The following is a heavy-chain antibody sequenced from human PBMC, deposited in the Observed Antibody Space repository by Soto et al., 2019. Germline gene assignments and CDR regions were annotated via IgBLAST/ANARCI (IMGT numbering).Heavy chain of an antibody. V-gene: IGHV4-59*08. D-gene: IGHD2-15*01. CDR2: IYYSGST. J-gene: IGHJ4*02. Sequence: PSETLSLTCTVSGGSISSYYWSWIRQPPGKGLEWIGYIYYSGSTNYNPSLKSRVTISVDTSKNQFSLKLSSVTAADTAVYYCARHDCSGGSCSGMSPFDYWGQGTLVTVSS. CDR3: ARHDCSGGSCSGMSPFDY. CDR1: GGSISSYY.